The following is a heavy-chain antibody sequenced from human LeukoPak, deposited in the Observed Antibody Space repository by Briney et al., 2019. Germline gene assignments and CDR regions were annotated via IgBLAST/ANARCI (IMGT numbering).Heavy chain of an antibody. CDR2: IYHSGST. D-gene: IGHD6-13*01. CDR3: ARTLGGIAAAGSRRIFNYYYYMDV. J-gene: IGHJ6*03. CDR1: GYSISTGYY. V-gene: IGHV4-38-2*02. Sequence: SETLSLTCTVSGYSISTGYYWGWIRQPPGKGLEWIGSIYHSGSTYYNPSLKSRVTISVDTSKNQFSLRLSSVTAADTAVYYCARTLGGIAAAGSRRIFNYYYYMDVWGKGTTVTISS.